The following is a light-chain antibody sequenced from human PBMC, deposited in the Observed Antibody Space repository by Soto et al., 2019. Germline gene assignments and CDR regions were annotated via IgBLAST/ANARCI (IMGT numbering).Light chain of an antibody. CDR3: QQYNSYPWT. CDR2: KAS. CDR1: QGISSW. V-gene: IGKV1-5*03. J-gene: IGKJ1*01. Sequence: DIQMTQSPSTLSVSVGDRVTITCRASQGISSWLAWYQQKPGKAPKLLIYKASTLESGVPSNFSGSGSGTEFTLTISSLQPEDFATYYCQQYNSYPWTFGQGTKVDVK.